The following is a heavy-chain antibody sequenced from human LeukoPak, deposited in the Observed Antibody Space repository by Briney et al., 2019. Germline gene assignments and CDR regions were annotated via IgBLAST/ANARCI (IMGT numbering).Heavy chain of an antibody. V-gene: IGHV3-30*02. J-gene: IGHJ4*02. D-gene: IGHD2-21*01. CDR2: IPYDGSNK. CDR3: AKDICGGNCYPHGGY. CDR1: GFTFSNYG. Sequence: PGGSLRLSCAASGFTFSNYGMHWVRQAPGKGLESVAFIPYDGSNKYYADSLQGRLTISRDNSMNTLYLQMSSLRAEDTARYYCAKDICGGNCYPHGGYWGQGTLVTVSS.